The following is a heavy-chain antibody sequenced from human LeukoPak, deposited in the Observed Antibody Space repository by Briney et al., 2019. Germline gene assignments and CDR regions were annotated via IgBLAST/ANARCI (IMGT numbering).Heavy chain of an antibody. Sequence: SETLSLTCSVSGGSISSLYWSWIRQPPGKGLEWSGYIYYTGSTNYNPSLKSRVTMFVDMSKNQFSLRLSSVTAADTAVYYCARHRAYSSSSPFDYWGQGTLVTVSS. V-gene: IGHV4-59*08. CDR3: ARHRAYSSSSPFDY. J-gene: IGHJ4*02. CDR1: GGSISSLY. CDR2: IYYTGST. D-gene: IGHD6-6*01.